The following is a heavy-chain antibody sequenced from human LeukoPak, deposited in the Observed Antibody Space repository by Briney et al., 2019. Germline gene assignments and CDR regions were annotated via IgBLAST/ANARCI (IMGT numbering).Heavy chain of an antibody. CDR3: ARVTYGSLDY. V-gene: IGHV3-30*02. CDR2: IRYDGSNK. CDR1: GFTFSSFG. J-gene: IGHJ4*02. D-gene: IGHD2/OR15-2a*01. Sequence: GGSLRLSCAASGFTFSSFGMHWVRQAPGKGLEWVAFIRYDGSNKYYADSVKGRFTISRDNAKNSLYLQMNSLRAEDTAVYYCARVTYGSLDYWGQGTLVTVSS.